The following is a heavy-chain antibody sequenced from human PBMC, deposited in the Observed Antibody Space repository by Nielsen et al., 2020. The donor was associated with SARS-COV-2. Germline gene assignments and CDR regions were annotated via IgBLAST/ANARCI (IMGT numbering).Heavy chain of an antibody. Sequence: GGSLRLSCAASGFTFSSYAMHWVRQAPDKGLEWVAVISYDGSNKYYADSVKGRFTISRDNSKNTLYLQMNSLRAEDTAVYYCARYTMVRGALKGGGMDVWGQGTTVTVSS. J-gene: IGHJ6*02. CDR2: ISYDGSNK. V-gene: IGHV3-30-3*01. CDR3: ARYTMVRGALKGGGMDV. CDR1: GFTFSSYA. D-gene: IGHD3-10*01.